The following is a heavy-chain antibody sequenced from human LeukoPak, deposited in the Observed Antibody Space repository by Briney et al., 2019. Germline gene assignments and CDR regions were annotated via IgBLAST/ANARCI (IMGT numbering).Heavy chain of an antibody. CDR3: AELGITMIGGV. V-gene: IGHV3-11*04. D-gene: IGHD3-10*02. CDR2: ISTSGSTI. CDR1: GFTFSDYY. J-gene: IGHJ6*04. Sequence: GGSLRLSCAASGFTFSDYYKSWSRQDPGKGRQWVSYISTSGSTIYYADSVKGRFTISGDKAKNSFYLKMNSLTAEDTAVYYCAELGITMIGGVWGKGNTVTISS.